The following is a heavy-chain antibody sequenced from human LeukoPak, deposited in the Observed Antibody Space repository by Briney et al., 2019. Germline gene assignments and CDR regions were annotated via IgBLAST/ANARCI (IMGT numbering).Heavy chain of an antibody. J-gene: IGHJ6*02. Sequence: PAETLSLTCAVYGGSFSGYYWRWIRQPPGKGLEWLGENNHSGSTNYNPSLKSRVTTSVVTSKNQCSLKLGAVTAAGAGVYYCARDHYGYPMDFWGQGTTVTVSS. CDR2: NNHSGST. D-gene: IGHD6-25*01. CDR1: GGSFSGYY. CDR3: ARDHYGYPMDF. V-gene: IGHV4-34*01.